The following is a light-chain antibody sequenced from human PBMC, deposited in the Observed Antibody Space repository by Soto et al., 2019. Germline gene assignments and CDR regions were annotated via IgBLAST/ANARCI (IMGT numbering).Light chain of an antibody. CDR1: QTVTTNY. V-gene: IGKV3-20*01. J-gene: IGKJ1*01. Sequence: EIVLTQSQGTLSLSPGERATLSCRASQTVTTNYLAWYQQRPGQAPRLLIYDASNRATGIPDRFSDSGSGTDFALSISRLEPEDFAVYYCQQYCCSPLTFGQGRKVEMK. CDR3: QQYCCSPLT. CDR2: DAS.